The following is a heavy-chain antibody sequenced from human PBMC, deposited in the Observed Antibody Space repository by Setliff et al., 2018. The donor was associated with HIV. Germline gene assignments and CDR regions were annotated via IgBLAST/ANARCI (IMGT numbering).Heavy chain of an antibody. CDR1: GYTFTSYG. D-gene: IGHD3-10*01. J-gene: IGHJ1*01. CDR3: ARRPRHYYASGSVWLITPSGYFQN. CDR2: ISAYNGNT. V-gene: IGHV1-18*01. Sequence: ASVKVSCKASGYTFTSYGISWVRQAPGQGLEWMGWISAYNGNTNYAQKLQGRVTMTTDTSTSTAYMELRSLRSDDTAVCYCARRPRHYYASGSVWLITPSGYFQNWGQGTLVTVSS.